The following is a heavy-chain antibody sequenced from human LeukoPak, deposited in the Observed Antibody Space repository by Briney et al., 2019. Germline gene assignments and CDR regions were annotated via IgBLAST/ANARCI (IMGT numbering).Heavy chain of an antibody. V-gene: IGHV4-39*01. J-gene: IGHJ4*02. Sequence: SETXSLTCTVSGGSISSSSYYWGXIRQPPGKGLEWIGCIYYSGSTYYNPSLKSRVTISVDTSKNQFSLKLSSVTAADTAVYYCASLGQGYSSGWYGDYWGQGTLVTVSS. CDR2: IYYSGST. CDR3: ASLGQGYSSGWYGDY. D-gene: IGHD6-19*01. CDR1: GGSISSSSYY.